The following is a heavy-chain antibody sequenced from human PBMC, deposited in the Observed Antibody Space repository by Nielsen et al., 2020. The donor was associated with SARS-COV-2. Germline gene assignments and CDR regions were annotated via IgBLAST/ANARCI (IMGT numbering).Heavy chain of an antibody. D-gene: IGHD3-10*01. CDR2: INPSISAT. J-gene: IGHJ5*02. Sequence: ASVKVSCKASGYSFTTHYIHWVRQAPGDGLKWMGMINPSISATDYAQEFQGRVTLTRDTSANTVFMELSGLRSEDTAVYYCTTDRLGRWFGELFDIAWFDPWGQGTLVTVSS. V-gene: IGHV1-46*01. CDR1: GYSFTTHY. CDR3: TTDRLGRWFGELFDIAWFDP.